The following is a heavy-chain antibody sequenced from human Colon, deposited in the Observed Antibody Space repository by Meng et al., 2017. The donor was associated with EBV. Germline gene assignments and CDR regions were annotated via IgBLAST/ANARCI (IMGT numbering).Heavy chain of an antibody. D-gene: IGHD3-3*01. Sequence: VQIQHVVAGMLKPSETLSITCAVYGGSFSNSYWSWIRQPPGKRLEWIGEINESGSTKYNPSLKSRVTILMDTSKNQFSLRLSSVTAADTAVYYCRNAFCSAEAGCSDQWGQGTLVTVSS. J-gene: IGHJ4*02. CDR2: INESGST. V-gene: IGHV4-34*01. CDR3: RNAFCSAEAGCSDQ. CDR1: GGSFSNSY.